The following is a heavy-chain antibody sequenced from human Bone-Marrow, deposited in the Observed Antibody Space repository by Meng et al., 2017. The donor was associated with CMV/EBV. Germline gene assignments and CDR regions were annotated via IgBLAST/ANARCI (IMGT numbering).Heavy chain of an antibody. Sequence: GESLKISCAASGFTFSSYAMSWVRQAPGKGLEWVSVIYSGGSSTYYADSVKGRFTISRDDSKNTLYLQMNSLRAEDTAVYYCARSTRVYSNHVKDDYWGQGTLVTVSS. V-gene: IGHV3-23*03. CDR3: ARSTRVYSNHVKDDY. D-gene: IGHD4-11*01. CDR1: GFTFSSYA. CDR2: IYSGGSST. J-gene: IGHJ4*02.